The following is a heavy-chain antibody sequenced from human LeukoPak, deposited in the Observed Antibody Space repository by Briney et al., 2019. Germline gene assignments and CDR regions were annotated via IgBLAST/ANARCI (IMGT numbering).Heavy chain of an antibody. V-gene: IGHV3-7*01. CDR2: IKQDGSEK. CDR1: GFTFSSYW. Sequence: PGGSLRFSCAASGFTFSSYWMSWVRQAPGKGLEWVANIKQDGSEKYYVDSVKGRFTISRDNAKNSLYLQMNSLRAEDTAVYYCARGGLWFGEFDTIFDYWGQGTLVTVSS. J-gene: IGHJ4*02. CDR3: ARGGLWFGEFDTIFDY. D-gene: IGHD3-10*01.